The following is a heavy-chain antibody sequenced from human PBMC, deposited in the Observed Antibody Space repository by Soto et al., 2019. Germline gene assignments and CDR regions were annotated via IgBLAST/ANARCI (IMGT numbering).Heavy chain of an antibody. J-gene: IGHJ4*02. CDR2: ISSSSSYI. CDR1: GFTFSSYS. D-gene: IGHD3-9*01. V-gene: IGHV3-21*01. CDR3: AREGGDYDILTGYYDY. Sequence: VQLVESGGGLVKPGGSLRLSCAASGFTFSSYSMNWVRQAPGKGLEWVSSISSSSSYIYYADSVKGRFTISRDNAKNSLYLQMNSLRAEDTAVYYCAREGGDYDILTGYYDYWGQGTLVTVSS.